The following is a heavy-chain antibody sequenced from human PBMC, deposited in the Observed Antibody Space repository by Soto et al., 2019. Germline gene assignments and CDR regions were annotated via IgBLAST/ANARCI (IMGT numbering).Heavy chain of an antibody. V-gene: IGHV1-18*01. D-gene: IGHD3-10*01. Sequence: QVQLVQSGAEVKKPGASVKVSCKASGYTFTSYGISWVRQAPGQGLEWMGWISAYNGNTNYAQKLQGRVSMTTDTSTSTAYMELRSLRSDDTAVYYCAREGSEYGSGSDYGMDVWGQGTTVTVSS. CDR2: ISAYNGNT. CDR1: GYTFTSYG. CDR3: AREGSEYGSGSDYGMDV. J-gene: IGHJ6*02.